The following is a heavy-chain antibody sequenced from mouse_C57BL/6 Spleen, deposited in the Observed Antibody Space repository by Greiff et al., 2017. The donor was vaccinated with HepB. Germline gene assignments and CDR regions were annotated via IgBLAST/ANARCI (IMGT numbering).Heavy chain of an antibody. CDR3: ASGLVSYAMDY. V-gene: IGHV3-6*01. D-gene: IGHD1-1*02. J-gene: IGHJ4*01. CDR1: GYSITSGYY. Sequence: EVQLQQSGPGLVKPSQSLSLTCSVTGYSITSGYYWNWIRQFPGNKLEWMGYISYDGSNNYNPSLKNRISITRDTSKNQFFLKLNSVTTEDTATYYCASGLVSYAMDYWGQGTSVTVSS. CDR2: ISYDGSN.